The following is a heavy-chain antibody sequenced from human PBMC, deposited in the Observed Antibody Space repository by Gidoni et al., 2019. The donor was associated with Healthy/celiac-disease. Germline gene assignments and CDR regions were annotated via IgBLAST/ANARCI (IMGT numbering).Heavy chain of an antibody. Sequence: QVQLVESGGGVVRPGRSLSLPCAASGFTFSSYAMHWARQAPGKGLEWVAVISYDGSNKYYADSVKGRFTISRDNSKNTLYLQMNSLRAEDTAVYYCARDLYSGSLLPRSGGTQDWGQGTLVTVSS. V-gene: IGHV3-30-3*01. CDR1: GFTFSSYA. CDR2: ISYDGSNK. D-gene: IGHD1-26*01. CDR3: ARDLYSGSLLPRSGGTQD. J-gene: IGHJ4*02.